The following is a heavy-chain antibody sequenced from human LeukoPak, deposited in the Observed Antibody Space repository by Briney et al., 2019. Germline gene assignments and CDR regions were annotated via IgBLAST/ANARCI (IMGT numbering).Heavy chain of an antibody. Sequence: GGSLRLSCSASGFTFSGYAMHWVRQAQGKGLEYVSGISSNGGSTYYADSVKGRFTISRDNSKSTLYLQMSSLRAEDTAVYYCVKDSHFAMACSGGSCSFDYRGQGTLVTVSS. J-gene: IGHJ4*02. D-gene: IGHD2-15*01. CDR1: GFTFSGYA. CDR2: ISSNGGST. V-gene: IGHV3-64D*06. CDR3: VKDSHFAMACSGGSCSFDY.